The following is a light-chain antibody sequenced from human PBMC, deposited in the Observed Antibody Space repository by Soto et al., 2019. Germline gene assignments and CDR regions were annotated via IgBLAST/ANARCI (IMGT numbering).Light chain of an antibody. Sequence: QPVLTQSPSASASLGASVKLTCTLSSGHNSYAIAWHRQQPEKGPRYLMKLNSDGSHSSGDGIPDRFSGSSSGAERYLTISSLQSEDEADYYCQTWATDIHVVFGGGTQLTVL. CDR2: LNSDGSH. CDR1: SGHNSYA. J-gene: IGLJ2*01. CDR3: QTWATDIHVV. V-gene: IGLV4-69*01.